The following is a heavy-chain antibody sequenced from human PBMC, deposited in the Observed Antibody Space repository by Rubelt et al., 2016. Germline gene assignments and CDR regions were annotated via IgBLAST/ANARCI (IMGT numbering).Heavy chain of an antibody. J-gene: IGHJ4*02. V-gene: IGHV1-8*02. Sequence: QVQLVQSGAEVKKPGASVKVSCKASGYTFTSYGISWVRQAPGQGLEWMGWMNPNSGNTGDEQKVRGRVTMTWNTSIRAAYMGLSSLGGEDTAVYYCARSLGVAELAGYWGQGTLVTVSS. CDR2: MNPNSGNT. CDR1: GYTFTSYG. D-gene: IGHD6-19*01. CDR3: ARSLGVAELAGY.